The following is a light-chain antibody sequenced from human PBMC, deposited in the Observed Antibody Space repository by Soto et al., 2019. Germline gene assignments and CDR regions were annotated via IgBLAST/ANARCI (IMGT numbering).Light chain of an antibody. CDR1: QSISSW. Sequence: IQMTQTPSTLSASVGDRVTITCRASQSISSWLAWYQQKPGTAPKLLIYKASSLESGVPSRFSGSGSGTEFTLTISSLQPEDFATYYCQQYDTYLYTFGQGTKLEI. V-gene: IGKV1-5*03. CDR3: QQYDTYLYT. CDR2: KAS. J-gene: IGKJ2*01.